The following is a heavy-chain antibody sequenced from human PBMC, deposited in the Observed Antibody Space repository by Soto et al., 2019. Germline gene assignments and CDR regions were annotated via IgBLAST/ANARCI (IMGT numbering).Heavy chain of an antibody. CDR2: IYYSGST. CDR3: ARVPDSWDYYDSSGFWFDP. D-gene: IGHD3-22*01. Sequence: SETLSLTCTVSGGSISSYYWSWIRQPPGKGLEWIGYIYYSGSTNYNPSLKSRVTISVDTSKNQFSLKLSSVTAADTAVYYCARVPDSWDYYDSSGFWFDPWGQGTLVTVSS. V-gene: IGHV4-59*01. CDR1: GGSISSYY. J-gene: IGHJ5*02.